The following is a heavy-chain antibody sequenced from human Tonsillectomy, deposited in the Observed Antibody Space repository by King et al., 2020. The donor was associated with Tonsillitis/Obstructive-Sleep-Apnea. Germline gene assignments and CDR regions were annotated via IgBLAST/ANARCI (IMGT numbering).Heavy chain of an antibody. CDR3: ARDRGVNVKGFDP. Sequence: QLVQSGGGLVQPGGSLRLSCAASGFTFSSYAMHWVRQAPGKGLEYVSAFSSNGGSTYYANSVKGRFTISRDNSKNTLYLQMGSLRAEDMAVYYCARDRGVNVKGFDPWGQGTLVTVSS. CDR1: GFTFSSYA. D-gene: IGHD3-10*01. V-gene: IGHV3-64*01. J-gene: IGHJ5*02. CDR2: FSSNGGST.